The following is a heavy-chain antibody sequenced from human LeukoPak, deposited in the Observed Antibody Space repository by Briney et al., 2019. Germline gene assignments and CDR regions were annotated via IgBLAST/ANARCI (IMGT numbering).Heavy chain of an antibody. V-gene: IGHV3-23*01. D-gene: IGHD3-3*01. Sequence: PGGSLRLSCAASGFTFSSYAMSWVRQAPGKGLEWDSAISGSGGSTYYADSVKGRFTISRDNSKNTLYLQMNSLRAEDTAVYYCAKDIETFTIFGLDVWGQGTTVTVSS. CDR3: AKDIETFTIFGLDV. CDR1: GFTFSSYA. CDR2: ISGSGGST. J-gene: IGHJ6*02.